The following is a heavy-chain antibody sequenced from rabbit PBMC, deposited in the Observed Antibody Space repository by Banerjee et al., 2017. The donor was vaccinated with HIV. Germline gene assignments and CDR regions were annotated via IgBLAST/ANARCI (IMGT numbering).Heavy chain of an antibody. CDR2: IYAGSSGST. J-gene: IGHJ4*01. V-gene: IGHV1S40*01. CDR3: ARDLAGVIGWNFNL. Sequence: QSLEETGGGLVQPGGSLTLSCKASGFDFSSYYMCWVRQAPGKGLEWIACIYAGSSGSTYYASWAKGRFTISKTSSTTVTLQMTSLTAADTATYFCARDLAGVIGWNFNLWGPGTLVTVS. CDR1: GFDFSSYY. D-gene: IGHD4-1*01.